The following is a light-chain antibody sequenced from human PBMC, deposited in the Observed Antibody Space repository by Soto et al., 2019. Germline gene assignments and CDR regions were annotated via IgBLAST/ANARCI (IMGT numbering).Light chain of an antibody. CDR2: GAS. CDR3: QQYGSSGT. J-gene: IGKJ1*01. Sequence: ENVMSLYLAAVSVSAGETATLSCRASQSVSSNLAWYQQKPGQAPRLLIYGASNRATGIPDRFSGSGSGTDFTLTISRLEPEDFPVYYCQQYGSSGTFGQGANV. CDR1: QSVSSN. V-gene: IGKV3-20*01.